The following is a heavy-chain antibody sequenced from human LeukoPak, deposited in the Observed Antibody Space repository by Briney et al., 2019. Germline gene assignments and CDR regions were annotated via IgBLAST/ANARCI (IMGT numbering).Heavy chain of an antibody. D-gene: IGHD2-2*01. CDR1: GYIFTSYY. V-gene: IGHV1-46*01. CDR2: INPSGGSI. Sequence: ASVKVSCKASGYIFTSYYMHWVRQAPGQGLEWMGIINPSGGSISYAQKFQGRVTMTRDTSTSTVYMELSSLRSEDTAVYYCARMRGYCSSTSCYNYYDSSGYYALGYWGQGTLVTVSS. J-gene: IGHJ4*02. CDR3: ARMRGYCSSTSCYNYYDSSGYYALGY.